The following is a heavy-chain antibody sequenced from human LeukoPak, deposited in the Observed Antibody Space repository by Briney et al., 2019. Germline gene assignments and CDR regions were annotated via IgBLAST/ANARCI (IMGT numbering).Heavy chain of an antibody. CDR3: AREDYDILTGYYDYYGMDV. D-gene: IGHD3-9*01. V-gene: IGHV3-30-3*01. CDR2: ISYDGSNK. CDR1: GFTFSSYA. J-gene: IGHJ6*02. Sequence: GRSLRLSCAASGFTFSSYAMHWVRQAPGKGLEWVAVISYDGSNKYYADSVKGRFTISRDNSKNTLYLQMNSLRAEDTAVYYCAREDYDILTGYYDYYGMDVWGQGTTVTVSS.